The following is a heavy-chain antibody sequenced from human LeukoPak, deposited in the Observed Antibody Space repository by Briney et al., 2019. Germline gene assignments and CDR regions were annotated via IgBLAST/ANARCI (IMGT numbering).Heavy chain of an antibody. V-gene: IGHV3-21*01. Sequence: GGSLRLSCAASGFTFSSYSMNWVRQAPGKGLEWVSSISSSSSYIYYADSVKGRFTISRDNAKNSLYLQMNSLRAEDTAVYYCARVRQSPQIQLCYYYMDVWGKGTTVTVSS. D-gene: IGHD1-1*01. CDR3: ARVRQSPQIQLCYYYMDV. J-gene: IGHJ6*03. CDR1: GFTFSSYS. CDR2: ISSSSSYI.